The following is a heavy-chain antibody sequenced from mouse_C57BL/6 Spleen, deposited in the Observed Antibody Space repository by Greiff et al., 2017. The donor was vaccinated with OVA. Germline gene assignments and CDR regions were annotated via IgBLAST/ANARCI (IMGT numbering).Heavy chain of an antibody. Sequence: QVQLQQSGAELMKPGASVKLSCKATGYTFTGYWIEWVKQRPGHGLEWIGEIYPGSGSTNYNEKFKGKATFNADTASNTVYRQLSSLTTEDSAIYYGARNLYYNFGDWGQSTTLSGAS. CDR1: GYTFTGYW. CDR3: ARNLYYNFGD. V-gene: IGHV1-9*01. J-gene: IGHJ2*01. D-gene: IGHD1-1*01. CDR2: IYPGSGST.